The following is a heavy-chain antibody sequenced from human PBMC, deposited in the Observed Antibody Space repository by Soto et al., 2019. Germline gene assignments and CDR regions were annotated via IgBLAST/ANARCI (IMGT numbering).Heavy chain of an antibody. D-gene: IGHD1-20*01. CDR2: ISSSGSTI. J-gene: IGHJ6*03. CDR3: ARVITQYYYYYMDV. CDR1: GFTFNDYY. V-gene: IGHV3-11*01. Sequence: QVQLVESGGGLVKPGGSLRLSCAASGFTFNDYYMSWIRQAPGKGLECVSYISSSGSTIYYADSVKGRFTISRDNAKGSLYLQLNSLRAEVTAVYYCARVITQYYYYYMDVWGKGTTVTVSS.